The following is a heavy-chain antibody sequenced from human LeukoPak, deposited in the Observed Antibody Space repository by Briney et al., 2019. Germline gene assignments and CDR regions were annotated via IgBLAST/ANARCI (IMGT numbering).Heavy chain of an antibody. D-gene: IGHD2/OR15-2a*01. V-gene: IGHV4-30-2*01. CDR1: GASISSGGYS. CDR3: ARREYYFDY. CDR2: SYHSGST. J-gene: IGHJ4*02. Sequence: SETLSLTCAVSGASISSGGYSWSWIRQPPGMGLEWIGYSYHSGSTYYNPSLKSRVTISVDRSKNQFSLKLNSVTAADTAVYYCARREYYFDYWGQGTLVTVSS.